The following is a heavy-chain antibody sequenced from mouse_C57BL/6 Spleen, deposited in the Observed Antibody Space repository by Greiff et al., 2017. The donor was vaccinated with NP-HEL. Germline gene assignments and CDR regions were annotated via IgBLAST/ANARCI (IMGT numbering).Heavy chain of an antibody. J-gene: IGHJ2*01. CDR2: INPNNGGT. Sequence: VQLQQSGPELVKPGASVKISCKASGYTFTDYYMNWVKQSHGKSLEWIGDINPNNGGTSYNQKFKGKATLTVDKSSSTAYMELRSLTSEDSAVYYCARFYDGNYYFDYWGQGTTLTVSS. CDR1: GYTFTDYY. D-gene: IGHD2-1*01. CDR3: ARFYDGNYYFDY. V-gene: IGHV1-26*01.